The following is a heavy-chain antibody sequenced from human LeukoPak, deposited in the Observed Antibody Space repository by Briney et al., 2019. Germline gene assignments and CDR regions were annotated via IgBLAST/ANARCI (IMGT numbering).Heavy chain of an antibody. V-gene: IGHV4-34*01. CDR1: GGSFSGYY. J-gene: IGHJ4*02. CDR2: INHSGST. CDR3: ARRVVPAALGL. D-gene: IGHD2-2*01. Sequence: PSETLSLTCAVYGGSFSGYYWSWIRQPPGKGLEWIGEINHSGSTNYNPSLKSRVTLSVDTSKSQFSLNLSSVTAADTAVYYCARRVVPAALGLWGQGTLVTVSS.